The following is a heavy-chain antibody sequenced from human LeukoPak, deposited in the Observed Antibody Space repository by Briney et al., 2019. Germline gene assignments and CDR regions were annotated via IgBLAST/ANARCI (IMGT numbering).Heavy chain of an antibody. J-gene: IGHJ4*02. Sequence: PGXSLRXSCAASGFTFSNYALSWVRQAPGKGLEWVSDISGSGGSTYYADSVKGRFTISRDNSKNTMYLQMNSLRAEDTAVYYCAKRIQSAMAMGYWGQGTLVTVSS. D-gene: IGHD5-18*01. CDR2: ISGSGGST. CDR3: AKRIQSAMAMGY. V-gene: IGHV3-23*01. CDR1: GFTFSNYA.